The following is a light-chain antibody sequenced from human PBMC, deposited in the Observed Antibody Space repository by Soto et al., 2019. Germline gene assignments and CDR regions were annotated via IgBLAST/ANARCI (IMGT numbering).Light chain of an antibody. CDR3: QQYNDWPLT. V-gene: IGKV3D-15*01. CDR1: QSVSDN. CDR2: GAS. J-gene: IGKJ4*01. Sequence: EIVLTQSPATLSVSPGERVTLSCRASQSVSDNLAWYQQKPGQAPRLLIYGASIRATDIPARFSGSGSGTEFSLTISGLQSEHFAVYYCQQYNDWPLTFGGGTEVDIK.